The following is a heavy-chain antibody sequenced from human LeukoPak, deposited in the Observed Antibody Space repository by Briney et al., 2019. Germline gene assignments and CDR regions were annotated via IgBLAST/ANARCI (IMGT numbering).Heavy chain of an antibody. CDR2: INPNSGGT. J-gene: IGHJ3*02. CDR1: GYTFTGYY. D-gene: IGHD2-2*01. CDR3: ARGCSRHSHGPFDI. Sequence: GASVKVSCKASGYTFTGYYMHWVRLAPGQGLEWMGCINPNSGGTNYAQKLQGRVTMTRDRSISTAYMELNRLRSDDTAVYYCARGCSRHSHGPFDIWGQGTMVTVS. V-gene: IGHV1-2*02.